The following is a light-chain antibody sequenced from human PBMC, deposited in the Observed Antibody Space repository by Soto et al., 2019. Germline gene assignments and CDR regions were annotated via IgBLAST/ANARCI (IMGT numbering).Light chain of an antibody. J-gene: IGLJ3*02. CDR3: VLYMGSGIWV. Sequence: QTVVTQEPSFSVSPGRTVTLTCGLSSGSVSTSYYPSWYQQTPGQTPRTHIYSTNIRSSGVPDRFSGSILGNKAALTITGAQADDESDYYCVLYMGSGIWVFGGGTKLTVL. V-gene: IGLV8-61*01. CDR2: STN. CDR1: SGSVSTSYY.